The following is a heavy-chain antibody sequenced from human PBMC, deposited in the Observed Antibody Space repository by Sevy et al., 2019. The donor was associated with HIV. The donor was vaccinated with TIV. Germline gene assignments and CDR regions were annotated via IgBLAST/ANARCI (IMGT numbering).Heavy chain of an antibody. CDR3: ARDLTLIGSRSSWVVNY. Sequence: ASVKVSCKASGYTFTSYGISWVRQAPGQGLEWMGWISAYNGNTNYAQKLQGRVTMTTDTSTSTAYMELRSLRSDDTAVYYCARDLTLIGSRSSWVVNYWGQGTLVTVSS. D-gene: IGHD6-6*01. CDR2: ISAYNGNT. V-gene: IGHV1-18*01. J-gene: IGHJ4*02. CDR1: GYTFTSYG.